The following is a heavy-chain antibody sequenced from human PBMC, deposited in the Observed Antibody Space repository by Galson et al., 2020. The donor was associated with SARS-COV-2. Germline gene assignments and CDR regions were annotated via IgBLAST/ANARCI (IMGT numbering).Heavy chain of an antibody. D-gene: IGHD1-26*01. V-gene: IGHV3-33*01. CDR3: APTIILPGTLDY. CDR1: GFTFSSYA. Sequence: GGSLRLSCAASGFTFSSYALHWVRQAPGKGLQWVAVIWSDGNNKYYVDSVKGRFTISRDNSKNTVYLQMNGLRAEDTAIYYCAPTIILPGTLDYWGQGTLVSVTS. CDR2: IWSDGNNK. J-gene: IGHJ4*02.